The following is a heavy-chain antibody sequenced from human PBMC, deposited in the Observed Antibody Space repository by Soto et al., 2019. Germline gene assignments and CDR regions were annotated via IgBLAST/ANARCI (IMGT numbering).Heavy chain of an antibody. J-gene: IGHJ3*02. CDR1: GFTFSSYA. Sequence: EVQLLESGGGLVQPGGSLRLSCAASGFTFSSYAMSWVRQAPGKGLEWVSAISGSGGSTYYADSVKGRFTISRDNSKNTLYLQMNSLRAEDTAVYYCATAIVITEAFDIWGQGTMVTVAS. D-gene: IGHD3-16*02. CDR2: ISGSGGST. CDR3: ATAIVITEAFDI. V-gene: IGHV3-23*01.